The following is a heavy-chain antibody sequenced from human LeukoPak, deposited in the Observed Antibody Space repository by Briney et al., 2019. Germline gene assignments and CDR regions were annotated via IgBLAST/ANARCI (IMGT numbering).Heavy chain of an antibody. D-gene: IGHD2-15*01. J-gene: IGHJ4*02. CDR3: ARELRYCSGGSCYRGLDY. Sequence: SVKVSCKASGGTFSSYAISWVRQAPGQGLEWMGGIIPTFGTANYAQKFQGRVTITTDESTSTAYMELSSLRSEDTAVYYCARELRYCSGGSCYRGLDYWGQGTLVTVSS. CDR1: GGTFSSYA. CDR2: IIPTFGTA. V-gene: IGHV1-69*05.